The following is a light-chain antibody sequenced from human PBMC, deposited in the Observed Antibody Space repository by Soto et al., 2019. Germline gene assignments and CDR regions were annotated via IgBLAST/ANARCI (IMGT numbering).Light chain of an antibody. CDR1: QNIDKW. Sequence: DIQMTQSPSTLSASVGDRVSITCRASQNIDKWLAWYQQKPQKAPKLLIFDASTLEGGVPSRFSGSGSGTEFTLTISSLQPDDFATYYCQQYNTYQGTFGPGTKVDIK. CDR3: QQYNTYQGT. CDR2: DAS. J-gene: IGKJ1*01. V-gene: IGKV1-5*01.